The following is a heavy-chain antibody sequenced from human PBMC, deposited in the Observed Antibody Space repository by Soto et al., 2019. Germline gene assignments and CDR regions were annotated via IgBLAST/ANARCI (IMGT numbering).Heavy chain of an antibody. J-gene: IGHJ6*02. V-gene: IGHV1-46*01. D-gene: IGHD6-13*01. CDR1: GYTFTSYY. Sequence: ASVKVSCKASGYTFTSYYMHWVLQAPGQGLEWMGIINPSGGSTSYAQKFQGRVTMTRDTSTSTVYMELSSLRSEDTAVYYCARDCEVAAAGSPYYYYYYGMDVWGQGTTVTSP. CDR3: ARDCEVAAAGSPYYYYYYGMDV. CDR2: INPSGGST.